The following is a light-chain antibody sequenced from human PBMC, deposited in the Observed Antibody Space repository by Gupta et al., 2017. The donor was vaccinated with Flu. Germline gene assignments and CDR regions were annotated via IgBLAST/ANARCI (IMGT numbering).Light chain of an antibody. CDR2: EVT. V-gene: IGLV2-23*02. CDR1: SSDFDYYHL. CDR3: CSYAGSVV. Sequence: GQSITISCTGTSSDFDYYHLVSWYQQHSGKAPKLLIYEVTDRPSGVSDRFSGSKSGKTASLTISGLQAEDEGYYYCCSYAGSVVFGGGTKLTVL. J-gene: IGLJ2*01.